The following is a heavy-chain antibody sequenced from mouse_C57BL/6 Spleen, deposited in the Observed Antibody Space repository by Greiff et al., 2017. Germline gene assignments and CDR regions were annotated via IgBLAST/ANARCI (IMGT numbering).Heavy chain of an antibody. CDR2: IYPGGGYT. CDR1: GYTFTNYW. V-gene: IGHV1-63*01. J-gene: IGHJ2*01. CDR3: ARLGDYDEDYFDY. D-gene: IGHD2-4*01. Sequence: QVQLQQSGAELVRPGTSVKMSCKASGYTFTNYWIGWAKQRPGHGLEWIGDIYPGGGYTNYNEKFKGKATLTADKSSSTAYMQFSSLTSEDSAIYYCARLGDYDEDYFDYWGQGTTLTVSS.